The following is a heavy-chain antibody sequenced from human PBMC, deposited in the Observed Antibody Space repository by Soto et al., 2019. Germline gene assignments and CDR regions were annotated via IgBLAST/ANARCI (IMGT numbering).Heavy chain of an antibody. Sequence: SVKVSCKASGGTFSSYTISWVRQAPGQGLEWMGRIIPILGIANYAQKFQGRVTITADKSTSTAYMELSSLRSEDTAVYYCATTSKAAAGTNGYWGQGTLVTVSS. V-gene: IGHV1-69*02. J-gene: IGHJ4*02. D-gene: IGHD6-13*01. CDR3: ATTSKAAAGTNGY. CDR2: IIPILGIA. CDR1: GGTFSSYT.